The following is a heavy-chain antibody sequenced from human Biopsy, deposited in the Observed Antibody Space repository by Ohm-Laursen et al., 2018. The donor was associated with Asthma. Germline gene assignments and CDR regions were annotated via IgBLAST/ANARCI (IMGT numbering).Heavy chain of an antibody. D-gene: IGHD3-22*01. Sequence: GTLSLTCTVSGGSITSSSYYWGWIRQPPGKGMEWIGSMYHGGSPYYHPSLKSRATISVDTSKNQCSLKTGSVTGADTAVYFCVGHQYSSSWSTFDYWGRGALVTVSS. CDR3: VGHQYSSSWSTFDY. CDR1: GGSITSSSYY. J-gene: IGHJ4*02. V-gene: IGHV4-39*01. CDR2: MYHGGSP.